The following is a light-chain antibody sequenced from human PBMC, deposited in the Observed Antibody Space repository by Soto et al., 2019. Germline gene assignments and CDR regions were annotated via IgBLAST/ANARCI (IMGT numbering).Light chain of an antibody. CDR3: SSYTVSTTLYV. Sequence: QSALTQPASVSGSPGQSITISCTGTSSDVGGYNSVSWYQQHPGKAPELMIYDVSYRPSGVSNRFSGSKSGNTASLTISGLQAEDEADYFCSSYTVSTTLYVFGTGTKLTVL. CDR1: SSDVGGYNS. J-gene: IGLJ1*01. V-gene: IGLV2-14*01. CDR2: DVS.